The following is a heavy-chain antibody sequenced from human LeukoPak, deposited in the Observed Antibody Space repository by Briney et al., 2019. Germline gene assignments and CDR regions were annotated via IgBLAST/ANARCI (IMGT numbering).Heavy chain of an antibody. D-gene: IGHD3-10*01. CDR2: ISYDGSNT. V-gene: IGHV3-30*04. CDR1: GFTFSSYA. Sequence: GGSLRLSCAASGFTFSSYAMHWVRQAPGKGLEWVALISYDGSNTYYADSVKGRFTISRDNSKNTLYLQMNSLRAEDTAVYYCARDGLLRYYYGSGSPSYYYYYMDVWGKGTTVTVSS. CDR3: ARDGLLRYYYGSGSPSYYYYYMDV. J-gene: IGHJ6*03.